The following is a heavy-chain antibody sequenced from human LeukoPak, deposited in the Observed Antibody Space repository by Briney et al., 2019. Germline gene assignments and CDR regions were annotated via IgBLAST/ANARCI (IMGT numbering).Heavy chain of an antibody. CDR1: GYSFNKYA. CDR2: INTKTEKT. Sequence: LAASVKVSCKASGYSFNKYAMNWVRQVPGKGHEWMGWINTKTEKTTYAQAFTGRFVFSLDTSVSTAYLQIDSLQADDTAVYYCARTVTTRLFYFDYWGQGSLVTVSS. J-gene: IGHJ4*02. CDR3: ARTVTTRLFYFDY. D-gene: IGHD4-11*01. V-gene: IGHV7-4-1*01.